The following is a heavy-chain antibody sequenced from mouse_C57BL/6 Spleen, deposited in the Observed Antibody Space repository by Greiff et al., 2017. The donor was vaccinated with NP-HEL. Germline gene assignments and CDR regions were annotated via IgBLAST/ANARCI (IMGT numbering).Heavy chain of an antibody. CDR3: ATYYGNDAMDY. CDR2: IYPGSGNT. V-gene: IGHV1-76*01. CDR1: GYTFTDYY. Sequence: VQLQQSGAELVRPGASVKLSCKASGYTFTDYYINWVKQRPGQGLEWIARIYPGSGNTYYNEKFKGKATLTAEKSSSTAYMQLSSLTSEDSAVYFCATYYGNDAMDYWGQGTSVTVSS. D-gene: IGHD2-1*01. J-gene: IGHJ4*01.